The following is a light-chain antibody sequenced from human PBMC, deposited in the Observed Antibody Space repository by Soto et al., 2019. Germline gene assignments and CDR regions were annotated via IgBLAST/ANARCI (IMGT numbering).Light chain of an antibody. V-gene: IGLV1-40*01. CDR3: LSFDSSLSVV. Sequence: QSVLTQPPSVSGAPGQRVTISCTGSGSNIGAGYDVHGYQQLPGRAPKLLIYGNTNRPSGVPDRFSGSKSGTSASLAITGLQAEDEADYYCLSFDSSLSVVFGGGTKLTVL. J-gene: IGLJ2*01. CDR1: GSNIGAGYD. CDR2: GNT.